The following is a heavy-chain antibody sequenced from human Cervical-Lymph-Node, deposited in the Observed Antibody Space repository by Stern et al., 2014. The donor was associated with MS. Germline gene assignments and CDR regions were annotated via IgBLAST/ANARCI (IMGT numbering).Heavy chain of an antibody. D-gene: IGHD1-14*01. V-gene: IGHV3-48*02. Sequence: EVQLVESGGGLVQPGGSLRLSCAASGFTFSSYSMNWVRQAPGKGLEWVSYISSRSSTRYYAGSVKGRFTISRDNAKNSLYLQMNSLRDEDTAVYYCAREDELGGTAWGQGTLVTVSS. CDR2: ISSRSSTR. CDR1: GFTFSSYS. CDR3: AREDELGGTA. J-gene: IGHJ5*02.